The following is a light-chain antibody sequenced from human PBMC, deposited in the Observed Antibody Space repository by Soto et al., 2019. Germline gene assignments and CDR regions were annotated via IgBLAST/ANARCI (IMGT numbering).Light chain of an antibody. CDR1: SSNVGSYNL. J-gene: IGLJ2*01. Sequence: QSALTQPASVSGSPGQSITISFTGTSSNVGSYNLVSWYQQHPGEAPKLMIYEASTRPSGVSKRCSGSKSGNTASLTISGLHAEYEADYYCCSYAGSDTMIVGGGTKVTVL. V-gene: IGLV2-23*01. CDR3: CSYAGSDTMI. CDR2: EAS.